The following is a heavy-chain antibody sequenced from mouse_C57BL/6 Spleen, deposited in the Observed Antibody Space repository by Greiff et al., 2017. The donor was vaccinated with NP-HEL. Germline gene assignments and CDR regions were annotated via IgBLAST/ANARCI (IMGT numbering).Heavy chain of an antibody. J-gene: IGHJ3*01. CDR2: IHPNSGST. D-gene: IGHD2-5*01. V-gene: IGHV1-64*01. CDR3: ARPLSYYSNYPGFAY. Sequence: QVQLQQPGAELVKPGASVKLSCKASGYTFTSYWMHWVKQRPGQGLEWIGMIHPNSGSTNYNEKFKSKATLTVDKSSSTAYMQLSSLTSEDSAVYYCARPLSYYSNYPGFAYWGQGTLVTVSA. CDR1: GYTFTSYW.